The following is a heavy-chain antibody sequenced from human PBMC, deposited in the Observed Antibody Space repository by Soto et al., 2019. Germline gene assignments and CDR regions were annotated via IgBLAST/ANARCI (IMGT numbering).Heavy chain of an antibody. Sequence: EVQLVESGGGLVQPGGSLRLSCAASGFTFSSYDMHWVRQAPGKGLEWVSAIGTAGDPYYPGSVKGRLTISRENAKNSLYLQMNSLRAGDTAVYYCARARLRWYRDWYCDLWGRGTLVTV. D-gene: IGHD4-17*01. CDR3: ARARLRWYRDWYCDL. CDR2: IGTAGDP. V-gene: IGHV3-13*05. CDR1: GFTFSSYD. J-gene: IGHJ2*01.